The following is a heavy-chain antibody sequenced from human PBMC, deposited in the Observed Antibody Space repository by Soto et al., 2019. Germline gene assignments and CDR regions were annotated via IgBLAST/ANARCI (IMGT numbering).Heavy chain of an antibody. D-gene: IGHD6-13*01. J-gene: IGHJ4*02. CDR3: ARDLGIATAGDYLDY. CDR1: GYTFTSYG. Sequence: QVQLVQSGAEVKKPGASVKVSCKASGYTFTSYGISWVRQAPGQGREWMGWISAYSGNTNYAQKLQGRVTMTTDTSTNTAYMEMRSLRSDDTAVYYCARDLGIATAGDYLDYWGQGTLVTVSS. CDR2: ISAYSGNT. V-gene: IGHV1-18*01.